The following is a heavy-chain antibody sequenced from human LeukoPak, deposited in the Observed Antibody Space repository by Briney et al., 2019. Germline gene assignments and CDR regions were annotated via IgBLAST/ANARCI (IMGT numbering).Heavy chain of an antibody. CDR2: INSDGSST. Sequence: GGSLRLSCAAPGFTFSSYWMHWVRQAPGKGLVWVSRINSDGSSTSYADSVKGRFTISRDNAKNTLYLQMNSLRAEDTAVYYCARVSRRYDFWSGYYAYYFDYWGQGTLVTVSS. D-gene: IGHD3-3*01. CDR1: GFTFSSYW. V-gene: IGHV3-74*01. J-gene: IGHJ4*02. CDR3: ARVSRRYDFWSGYYAYYFDY.